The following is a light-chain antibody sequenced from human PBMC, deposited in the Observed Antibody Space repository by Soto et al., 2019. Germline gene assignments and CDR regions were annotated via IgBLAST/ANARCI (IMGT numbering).Light chain of an antibody. J-gene: IGKJ3*01. CDR1: QSIGST. CDR3: QQRSKWPVT. V-gene: IGKV3-11*01. Sequence: EIVLTQSPDTLSLSPGERAIFSCRTSQSIGSTLAWYQHKPGQAPRLLIYDASKRSTGIPARFSGSGSGTEFTLTISRREPEDFAVYFCQQRSKWPVTFGPGTTVDIK. CDR2: DAS.